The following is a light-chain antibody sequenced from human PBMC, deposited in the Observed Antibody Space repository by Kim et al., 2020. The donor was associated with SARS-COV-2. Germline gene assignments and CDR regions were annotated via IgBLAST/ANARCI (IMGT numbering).Light chain of an antibody. V-gene: IGKV3-15*01. CDR1: QSVGSN. Sequence: EIVMTQSPATLSVSQGERATLSCRASQSVGSNLAWYQQKSGQAPRLLIYGASTRATGIPARFSGSGSGTEFTLTITSLESEDSAVYYCQQHDEWPTFGQGTKVDIK. CDR3: QQHDEWPT. CDR2: GAS. J-gene: IGKJ1*01.